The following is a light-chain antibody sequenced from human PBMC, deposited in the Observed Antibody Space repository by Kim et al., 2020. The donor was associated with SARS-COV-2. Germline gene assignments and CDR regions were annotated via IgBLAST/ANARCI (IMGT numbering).Light chain of an antibody. CDR3: QQGFSTPIT. Sequence: DIQMTQSPSSLSASVGDRLTITCRASQTITNSLNWYQQKPGKAPKLLIYAASNLQNGVPSRFSGTGSGTDFTLTISSLQPEDFATYYCQQGFSTPITFGQGTRLEI. J-gene: IGKJ5*01. CDR2: AAS. CDR1: QTITNS. V-gene: IGKV1-39*01.